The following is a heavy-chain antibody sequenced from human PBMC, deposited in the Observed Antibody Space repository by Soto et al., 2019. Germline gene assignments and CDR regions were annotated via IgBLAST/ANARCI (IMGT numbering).Heavy chain of an antibody. CDR3: AGRYCSGGSCERWFDP. V-gene: IGHV1-18*01. D-gene: IGHD2-15*01. CDR1: GYTFTSYG. Sequence: QVQLVQSGAEVKKPGASVKVSCKASGYTFTSYGISWVRQAPGQGREWMGWISAYNGNTNYAQKLQGRVTMTTDTSTSTAYMELRSLRSDDTAVYYCAGRYCSGGSCERWFDPWGQGTLVTVSS. J-gene: IGHJ5*02. CDR2: ISAYNGNT.